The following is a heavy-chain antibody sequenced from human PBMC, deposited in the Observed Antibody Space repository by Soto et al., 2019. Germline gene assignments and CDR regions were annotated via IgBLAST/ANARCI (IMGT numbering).Heavy chain of an antibody. Sequence: PGGSLRLSCAASGFTFSSNGMHWVRQAPGKGLEWVAGIWYAGRSTNYAESVKGRFTISRDNPKNTLYLEMKSLRAEDTAVYYCAKDVHYDIVTGIEYFDHWGQGTLVTV. CDR3: AKDVHYDIVTGIEYFDH. J-gene: IGHJ1*01. CDR1: GFTFSSNG. D-gene: IGHD3-9*01. V-gene: IGHV3-33*06. CDR2: IWYAGRST.